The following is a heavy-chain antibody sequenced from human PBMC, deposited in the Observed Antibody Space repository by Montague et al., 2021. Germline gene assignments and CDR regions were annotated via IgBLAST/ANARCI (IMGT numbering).Heavy chain of an antibody. CDR3: AREWSGFDF. CDR2: IYSSGNT. Sequence: SETLSLTCTVSGDSMNTYKWNWIRQPRGKGLEWIGYIYSSGNTNYNPSLKGRVTISVDTSRNQFSLGVSSVTAADTAMYYCAREWSGFDFWGHGTMVTVSS. J-gene: IGHJ3*01. D-gene: IGHD1-26*01. V-gene: IGHV4-59*01. CDR1: GDSMNTYK.